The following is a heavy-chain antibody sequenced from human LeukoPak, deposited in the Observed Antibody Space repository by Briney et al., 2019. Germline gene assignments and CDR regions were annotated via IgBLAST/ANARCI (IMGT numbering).Heavy chain of an antibody. CDR3: ARPMTTVIEKDAFDI. CDR1: GYTFTGYY. V-gene: IGHV1-2*06. D-gene: IGHD4-17*01. Sequence: GASVKVSCKASGYTFTGYYMHWVRQAPGQGLEWMGRINPNSGGTNYAQKFQGRVTMTRDTSISTAYIELSRLRSDDTAVYYCARPMTTVIEKDAFDIWGQGILVTVSS. J-gene: IGHJ3*02. CDR2: INPNSGGT.